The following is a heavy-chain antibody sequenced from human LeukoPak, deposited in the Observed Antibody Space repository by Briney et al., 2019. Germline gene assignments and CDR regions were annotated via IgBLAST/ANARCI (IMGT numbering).Heavy chain of an antibody. CDR3: AKDRSSSWYRDAFDI. D-gene: IGHD6-13*01. CDR1: GFTFSDYY. Sequence: GGSLRLSCAASGFTFSDYYMTWIRQAPGKGLEWISYISSGDGPTYYADSVKGRFTISRDNSKNTLYLQMNSLRAEDTAVYYCAKDRSSSWYRDAFDIWGQGTMVTVSS. J-gene: IGHJ3*02. V-gene: IGHV3-11*01. CDR2: ISSGDGPT.